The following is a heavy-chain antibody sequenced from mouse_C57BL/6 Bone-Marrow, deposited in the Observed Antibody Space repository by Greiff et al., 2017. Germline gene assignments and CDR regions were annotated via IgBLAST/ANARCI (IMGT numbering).Heavy chain of an antibody. Sequence: QVQLQQSGAELMKPGASVKLSCKATGYTFTGYWIEWVKQRPGHGLEWIGEILPGSGSTNYNEKFKGKVTLTVDKSSSTAYMELRSLTSEDSAVYYCASEVLCLFDYWGQGTTLTVSS. D-gene: IGHD2-3*01. CDR1: GYTFTGYW. J-gene: IGHJ2*01. V-gene: IGHV1-9*01. CDR2: ILPGSGST. CDR3: ASEVLCLFDY.